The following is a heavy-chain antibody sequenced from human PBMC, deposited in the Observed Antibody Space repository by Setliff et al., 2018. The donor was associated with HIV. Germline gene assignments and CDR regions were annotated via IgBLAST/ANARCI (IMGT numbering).Heavy chain of an antibody. CDR3: ARVTRDYYDSRALYYFDY. V-gene: IGHV1-18*01. J-gene: IGHJ4*02. Sequence: ASVKVSCKAFSYIFTNFGISWVRQAPGQGLEWMGWISGYNGHTNYAQKFQGSVTMTIDTSTSTGYMDLRSLRSDDTAVYYCARVTRDYYDSRALYYFDYWGQGTLVTVSS. D-gene: IGHD3-22*01. CDR1: SYIFTNFG. CDR2: ISGYNGHT.